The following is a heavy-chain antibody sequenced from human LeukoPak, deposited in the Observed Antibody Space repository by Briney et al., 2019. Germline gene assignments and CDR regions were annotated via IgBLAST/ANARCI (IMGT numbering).Heavy chain of an antibody. CDR2: IYTSGST. J-gene: IGHJ4*02. V-gene: IGHV4-61*02. D-gene: IGHD6-13*01. CDR1: GDSIRSGSYY. CDR3: ARAIGAAAHPDY. Sequence: SQTLSLTCTVSGDSIRSGSYYWSWIRQPAGKGPEWIGRIYTSGSTNYNPSLKSRVTISEDTSKNQFSLKLSSVTAADTAVYYCARAIGAAAHPDYWGQGTLVTVSS.